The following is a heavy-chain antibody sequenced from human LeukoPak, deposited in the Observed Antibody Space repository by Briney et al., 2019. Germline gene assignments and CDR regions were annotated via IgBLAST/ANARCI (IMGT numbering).Heavy chain of an antibody. V-gene: IGHV1-2*02. Sequence: ASVKVSCKASGYTFTGYYMHWVRQAPGQGLEWMGWINPNSGGTDYAQNFQGRVTMTRDTSISTGYMELIRLRPDDTAVYYCARLYYYDNSGYKYNRFDPWGQGTLVTVSS. CDR3: ARLYYYDNSGYKYNRFDP. CDR1: GYTFTGYY. CDR2: INPNSGGT. J-gene: IGHJ5*02. D-gene: IGHD3-22*01.